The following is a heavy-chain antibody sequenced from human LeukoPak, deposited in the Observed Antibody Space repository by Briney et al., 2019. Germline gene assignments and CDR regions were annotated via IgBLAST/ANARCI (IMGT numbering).Heavy chain of an antibody. D-gene: IGHD3-22*01. CDR3: ARVNYYDTSDFYYGAFDI. Sequence: ASVKVSCKASGYTFTGYYMHWVRQAPGQGLEWMGWINPNSGGTNYAQKFQGWVTMTRDTSISTAYMELSRLRSDDTAVYYCARVNYYDTSDFYYGAFDIWGQGTMVTVSS. CDR2: INPNSGGT. CDR1: GYTFTGYY. V-gene: IGHV1-2*04. J-gene: IGHJ3*02.